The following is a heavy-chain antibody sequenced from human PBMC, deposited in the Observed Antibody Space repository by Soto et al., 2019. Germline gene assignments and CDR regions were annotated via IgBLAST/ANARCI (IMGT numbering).Heavy chain of an antibody. CDR1: EFIFSSYS. CDR2: ISSSSSAI. V-gene: IGHV3-48*01. CDR3: ARGRRTSSPSYYYGMDV. J-gene: IGHJ6*02. Sequence: PGGSLRLSCAASEFIFSSYSMNWVRQAPGKGLAGVPYISSSSSAIYYADSVKGRFTISRDNAKNTLYLQMNSLRAEDTAVYYCARGRRTSSPSYYYGMDVWGQGTTVTVSS.